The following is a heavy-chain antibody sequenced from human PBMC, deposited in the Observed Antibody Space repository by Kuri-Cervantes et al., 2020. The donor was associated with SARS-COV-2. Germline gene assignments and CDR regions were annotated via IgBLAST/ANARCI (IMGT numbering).Heavy chain of an antibody. CDR2: ISAYNGNT. J-gene: IGHJ3*02. CDR1: GYTFTSYG. V-gene: IGHV1-18*04. D-gene: IGHD6-6*01. Sequence: ASVKVSCKASGYTFTSYGISWVRQAPGQGREWMGWISAYNGNTNYAQKLQGRVTMTTDTSTSTAYMELRSLRSDDTAVYYCASSIAARGGDAFDIWGQGTMVTVSS. CDR3: ASSIAARGGDAFDI.